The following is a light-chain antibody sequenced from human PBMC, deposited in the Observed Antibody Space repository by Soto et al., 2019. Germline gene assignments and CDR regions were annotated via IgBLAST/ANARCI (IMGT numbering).Light chain of an antibody. V-gene: IGKV3-15*01. Sequence: EIVMTQSPAVLSASPGERATLSCRASQSISRNLAWYQQKPGQAPRLIIYGASTRATGVPARFSGSGSGTEFTLTINRLQSEDFVVYFCQQYNDWPTFGQGTKVDIK. CDR2: GAS. CDR1: QSISRN. J-gene: IGKJ1*01. CDR3: QQYNDWPT.